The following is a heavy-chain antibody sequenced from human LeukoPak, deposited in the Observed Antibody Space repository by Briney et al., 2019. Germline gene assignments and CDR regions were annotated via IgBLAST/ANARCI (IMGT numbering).Heavy chain of an antibody. J-gene: IGHJ5*02. CDR2: ISYDGSNK. CDR1: GFTFSSYA. CDR3: AKDYGSGVDWFDP. D-gene: IGHD3-10*01. Sequence: GRSLRLSCAASGFTFSSYAMHWVRQAPGKGLEWVAVISYDGSNKYYADSVKGRFTISRDNSKNTLSLQMNSLRAEDTAVYYCAKDYGSGVDWFDPWGQGTLVTVSS. V-gene: IGHV3-30*04.